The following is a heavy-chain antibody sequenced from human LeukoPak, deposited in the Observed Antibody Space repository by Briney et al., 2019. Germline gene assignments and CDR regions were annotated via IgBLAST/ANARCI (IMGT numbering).Heavy chain of an antibody. CDR1: GYSFISYW. CDR3: ARHEGIYYYMDV. Sequence: GESLKISCKGSGYSFISYWIGRVRQMPGKGLEWMGIIYPGDSDTTYSPSIQRQVTISADKYINTAYLQWRSLKASDTAMYYCARHEGIYYYMDVWGKGTTVTVSS. J-gene: IGHJ6*03. CDR2: IYPGDSDT. V-gene: IGHV5-51*01.